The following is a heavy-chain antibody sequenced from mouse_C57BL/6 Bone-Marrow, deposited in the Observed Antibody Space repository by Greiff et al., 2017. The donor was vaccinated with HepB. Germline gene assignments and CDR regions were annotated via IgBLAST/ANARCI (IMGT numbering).Heavy chain of an antibody. V-gene: IGHV1-81*01. D-gene: IGHD1-1*01. Sequence: VQLVESGAELARPGASVKLSCKASGYTFTSYGISWVKQRTGQGLEWIGEIYPRSGNTYYNEKFKGKATLTADKSSSTAYMELRSLTSEDSAVYFCARSLRYYYAMDYWGQGTSVTVSS. CDR3: ARSLRYYYAMDY. J-gene: IGHJ4*01. CDR1: GYTFTSYG. CDR2: IYPRSGNT.